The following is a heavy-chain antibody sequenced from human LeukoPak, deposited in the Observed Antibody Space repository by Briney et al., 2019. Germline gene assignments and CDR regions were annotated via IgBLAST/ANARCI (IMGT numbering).Heavy chain of an antibody. Sequence: GGPLRLSCAASGFTFSSYAMTWVRQAPGKGLEWVSAISRSGDNAYYADSVKGRFTISRDNSKNTLYLQMNSLRVEDTAVYYCAKYVTMIVVISRFDAWGQGTLVTVSS. CDR3: AKYVTMIVVISRFDA. D-gene: IGHD3-22*01. V-gene: IGHV3-23*01. J-gene: IGHJ5*02. CDR1: GFTFSSYA. CDR2: ISRSGDNA.